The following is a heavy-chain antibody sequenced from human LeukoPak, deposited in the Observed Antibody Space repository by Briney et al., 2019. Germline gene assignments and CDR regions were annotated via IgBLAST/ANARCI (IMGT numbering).Heavy chain of an antibody. CDR2: IYYSGST. Sequence: SETLSLTCTVSGGSISSGGYYWSWIRQHPGKGLEWIGYIYYSGSTYYNPSLKSRVTISVDRSKNQFSLKLSSVTAADTAVYYCARDPSYDSSGYAFDIWGQGTMVTVSS. CDR1: GGSISSGGYY. CDR3: ARDPSYDSSGYAFDI. V-gene: IGHV4-31*03. J-gene: IGHJ3*02. D-gene: IGHD3-22*01.